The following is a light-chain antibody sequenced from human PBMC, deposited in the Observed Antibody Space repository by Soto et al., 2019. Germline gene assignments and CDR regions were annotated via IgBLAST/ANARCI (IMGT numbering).Light chain of an antibody. J-gene: IGKJ2*01. CDR2: WAS. CDR3: QQCYSIPYT. Sequence: DIVMTQSPDSLAVSLGERATINCKSSQSVLYSSNNKTYLAWYQQKPGQPPKLLIYWASTRESGVPDRFTGRGSGTDFTITITSLQAEDVAVYYCQQCYSIPYTFGQGNKLEIK. V-gene: IGKV4-1*01. CDR1: QSVLYSSNNKTY.